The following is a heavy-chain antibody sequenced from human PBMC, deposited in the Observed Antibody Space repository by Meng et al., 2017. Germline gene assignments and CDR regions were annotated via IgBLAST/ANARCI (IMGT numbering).Heavy chain of an antibody. J-gene: IGHJ5*02. V-gene: IGHV1-69*06. Sequence: QVQLVQPGAEVKKLGASVKASCKAPGGTFSSYAISWVRQAPGQGLEWMGGIIPIFGTANYAQKFQGRVTITADKSTSTAYMELSSLRSEDTAVYYCASGPPGWFDPWGQGTLVTVSS. D-gene: IGHD7-27*01. CDR3: ASGPPGWFDP. CDR1: GGTFSSYA. CDR2: IIPIFGTA.